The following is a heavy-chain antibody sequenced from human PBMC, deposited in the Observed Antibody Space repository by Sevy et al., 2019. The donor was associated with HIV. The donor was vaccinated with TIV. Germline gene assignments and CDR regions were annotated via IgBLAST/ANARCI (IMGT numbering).Heavy chain of an antibody. V-gene: IGHV1-2*04. Sequence: ASVKVSGKASGYTFTGYYMHWLRQAPGQGLEWMGWINPNSGGTNYAQKFQGWVTMTRDTSISTAYMELSRLSADDTAVYYCARDLMTGTNYCYYGMDVWGQGTTVTVSS. CDR2: INPNSGGT. CDR3: ARDLMTGTNYCYYGMDV. J-gene: IGHJ6*02. CDR1: GYTFTGYY. D-gene: IGHD2-2*01.